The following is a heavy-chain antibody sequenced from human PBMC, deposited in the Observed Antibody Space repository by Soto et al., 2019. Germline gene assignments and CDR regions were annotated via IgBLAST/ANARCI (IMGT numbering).Heavy chain of an antibody. CDR2: ISPHNGNT. J-gene: IGHJ4*02. Sequence: QVQLVQSGAEVKRPGASVKVSCKASGYTFTSYGVSWVRQAPGQGLEWREWISPHNGNTIYAQKLQGRVTMTTDTSTSTAYMELRSLRSDDTAVYYCARALTPTDYWGQGTLVTVSS. CDR3: ARALTPTDY. D-gene: IGHD3-9*01. V-gene: IGHV1-18*01. CDR1: GYTFTSYG.